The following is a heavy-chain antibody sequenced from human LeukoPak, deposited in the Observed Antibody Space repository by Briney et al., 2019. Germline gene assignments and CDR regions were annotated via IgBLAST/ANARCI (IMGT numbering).Heavy chain of an antibody. D-gene: IGHD3-22*01. CDR3: ARGSAYYDSSGYYSLY. J-gene: IGHJ4*02. CDR1: GGTFSSYA. V-gene: IGHV1-69*05. Sequence: GASVKVSCKASGGTFSSYAISWVRQAPGQGLEWMGGIIPIFGTANYAQKFQGRVTITTDESTSTAYMELSSLRSEDTAVYYCARGSAYYDSSGYYSLYWGQGTLVTVSS. CDR2: IIPIFGTA.